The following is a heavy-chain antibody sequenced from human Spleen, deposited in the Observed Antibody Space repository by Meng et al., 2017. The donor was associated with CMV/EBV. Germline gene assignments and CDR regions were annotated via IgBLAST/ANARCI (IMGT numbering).Heavy chain of an antibody. V-gene: IGHV2-5*01. CDR1: GFSLTTSGVG. J-gene: IGHJ5*02. Sequence: TCTFSGFSLTTSGVGVGWIRQPPGKALEWLALIYWNDDERYSPSLKNRLTITKDTSKNQVVLTMTNMDPVDTATYYCARSLSNWFDPWGQGTLVTVSS. CDR3: ARSLSNWFDP. CDR2: IYWNDDE.